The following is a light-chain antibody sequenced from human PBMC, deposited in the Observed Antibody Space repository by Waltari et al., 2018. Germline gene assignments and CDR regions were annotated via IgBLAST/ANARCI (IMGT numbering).Light chain of an antibody. V-gene: IGLV1-47*01. Sequence: QSVLTQPPSASGTPGQRVTISCSGSSSNIGSHHIYWYQQLTGTAPKLLIYRNNQRPSGVPDRFSGSKSGTSASLAISGLRSEDEADYYCTTWDDSLSGYVFGTGTKVTVL. J-gene: IGLJ1*01. CDR3: TTWDDSLSGYV. CDR2: RNN. CDR1: SSNIGSHH.